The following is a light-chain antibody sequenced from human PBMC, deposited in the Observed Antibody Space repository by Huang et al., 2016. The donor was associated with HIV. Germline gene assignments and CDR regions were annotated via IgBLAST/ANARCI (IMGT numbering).Light chain of an antibody. CDR1: QSISTD. Sequence: EIVLTQSPATLSVSPGERATLSCRASQSISTDLAWYQHNPAQAPRLLIYVASTRASGIPARFSGSVSGTEFTLTISSLQSEDFAVYYCQQYNNWPPEVTFGPGTKVDIK. CDR2: VAS. CDR3: QQYNNWPPEVT. V-gene: IGKV3-15*01. J-gene: IGKJ3*01.